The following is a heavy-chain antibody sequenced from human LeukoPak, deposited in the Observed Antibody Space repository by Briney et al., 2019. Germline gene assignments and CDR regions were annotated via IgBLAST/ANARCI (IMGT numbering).Heavy chain of an antibody. CDR2: IDWDYDK. CDR3: GRSSIHSSGWSSFDY. V-gene: IGHV2-70*01. CDR1: GFSLNTTKVC. Sequence: EPGPTLLNPTQTLTLTCTFTGFSLNTTKVCVSWIRQPPGKAVEWLAPIDWDYDKYYSTYLKTRLTISKDTSKNQVVLTMTNMDPVDTATYYCGRSSIHSSGWSSFDYWGRGTGTTVS. D-gene: IGHD6-19*01. J-gene: IGHJ4*02.